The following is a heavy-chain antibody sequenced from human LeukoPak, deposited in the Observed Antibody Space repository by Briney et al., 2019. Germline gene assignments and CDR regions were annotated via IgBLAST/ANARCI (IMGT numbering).Heavy chain of an antibody. CDR1: GFTFSSYS. CDR2: ISYDGSNK. V-gene: IGHV3-30*03. Sequence: GSLRLSCAASGFTFSSYSMNWVRQAPGKGLEWVAVISYDGSNKYYADSVKGRFTISRDNSKNTLYLQMNSLRAEDTAVYYCARGDCSSTSCGTGDYWGQGTLVTVPS. CDR3: ARGDCSSTSCGTGDY. J-gene: IGHJ4*02. D-gene: IGHD2-2*01.